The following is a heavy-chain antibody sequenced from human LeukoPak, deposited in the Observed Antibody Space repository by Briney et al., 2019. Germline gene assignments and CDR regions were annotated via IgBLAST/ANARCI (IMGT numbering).Heavy chain of an antibody. V-gene: IGHV3-30*18. CDR2: ISYDGSNK. Sequence: GGSLRLSCAASGFTFSSYGMHWVRQAPGKGLEWVAVISYDGSNKYYADSVKGRFTISRDNSKNTLYLQMNSLRAEDTAVYYCAKDREVYSSSWYVLYYYGMDVWGQGTTVTVSS. CDR3: AKDREVYSSSWYVLYYYGMDV. J-gene: IGHJ6*02. CDR1: GFTFSSYG. D-gene: IGHD6-13*01.